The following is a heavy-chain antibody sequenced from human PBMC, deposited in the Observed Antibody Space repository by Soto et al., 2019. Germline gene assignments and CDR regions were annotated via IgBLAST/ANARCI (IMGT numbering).Heavy chain of an antibody. CDR3: AKVLIAVALSHGMDV. CDR2: ISGSGGST. D-gene: IGHD6-19*01. Sequence: WSLRLSCAASGFTFSSYAMSWVRQAPGKGLEWVSAISGSGGSTYYADSVKGRFTISRDNSKNTLYLQMNSLRAEDTAVYYCAKVLIAVALSHGMDVWGQGTTVTVSS. V-gene: IGHV3-23*01. CDR1: GFTFSSYA. J-gene: IGHJ6*02.